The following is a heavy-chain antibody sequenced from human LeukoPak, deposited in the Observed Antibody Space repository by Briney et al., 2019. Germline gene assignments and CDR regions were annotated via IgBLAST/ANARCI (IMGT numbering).Heavy chain of an antibody. D-gene: IGHD2-2*01. CDR3: ARDPSTRANWFDS. Sequence: PGGSLRLSCAASGFTFSSYEMNWVRQAPGKGLEWVSYISSSGSTIYYADSVKGRFTISRDNTKNALYLQMNSLRAEDTAVYYCARDPSTRANWFDSRGQGTLVTVSS. CDR1: GFTFSSYE. CDR2: ISSSGSTI. V-gene: IGHV3-48*03. J-gene: IGHJ5*01.